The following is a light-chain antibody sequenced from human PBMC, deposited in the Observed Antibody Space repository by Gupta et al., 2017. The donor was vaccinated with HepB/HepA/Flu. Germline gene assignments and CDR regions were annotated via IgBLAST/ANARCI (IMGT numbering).Light chain of an antibody. CDR2: GAS. V-gene: IGKV1-12*02. CDR3: QKVNSFPST. J-gene: IGKJ5*01. CDR1: QDSSTW. Sequence: DIQMTQSPSSVSASVGDRVTITCRASQDSSTWLAWYQQKPGKAPKLLIYGASTLQGGVPSRFSGSGSGTDFMVTITNLQPEDFASYYCQKVNSFPSTFGQGTRLEI.